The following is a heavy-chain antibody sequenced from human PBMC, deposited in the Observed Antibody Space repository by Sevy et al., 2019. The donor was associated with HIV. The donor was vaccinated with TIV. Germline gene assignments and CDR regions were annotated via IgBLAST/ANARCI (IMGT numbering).Heavy chain of an antibody. D-gene: IGHD5-18*01. V-gene: IGHV4-31*03. CDR1: GGSISRGGYF. CDR3: ARDSSHEETTMIKVFDP. Sequence: SETLSLTCTVSGGSISRGGYFWSWIRQHPGKGLEWIGYIYDSGSTYYNPSLKSRVTLSVDKSNNQLSLKLSSVTAADTAVYYCARDSSHEETTMIKVFDPWGQGTLVTVSS. CDR2: IYDSGST. J-gene: IGHJ5*02.